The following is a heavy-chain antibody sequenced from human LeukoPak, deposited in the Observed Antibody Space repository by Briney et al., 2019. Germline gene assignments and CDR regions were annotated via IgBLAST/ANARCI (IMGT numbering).Heavy chain of an antibody. J-gene: IGHJ4*02. CDR1: GFSFNDAW. D-gene: IGHD6-19*01. CDR3: TTQPWQVDY. Sequence: GGSLRLSCAASGFSFNDAWMSWVRQAPGKGLEWVGLIKSKTDGGTTDYAAPVKGRFTISRDDSKNTLYLQMNSLKTEDTAVYYCTTQPWQVDYWGQGTLVTVSS. CDR2: IKSKTDGGTT. V-gene: IGHV3-15*01.